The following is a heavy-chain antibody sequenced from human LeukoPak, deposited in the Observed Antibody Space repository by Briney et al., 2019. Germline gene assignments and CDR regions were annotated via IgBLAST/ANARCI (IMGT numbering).Heavy chain of an antibody. CDR3: ASSSYWYYFDY. J-gene: IGHJ4*02. CDR2: ISSSGSTI. D-gene: IGHD2-15*01. V-gene: IGHV3-11*04. CDR1: GFTFSDYY. Sequence: GGSLRLSCAASGFTFSDYYMSWIRQAPGKGLEWVSYISSSGSTIYYADSVKGRFTISRDNAKNSLYLQMNRLRAEDTAVYYCASSSYWYYFDYWGQGTLVTVSS.